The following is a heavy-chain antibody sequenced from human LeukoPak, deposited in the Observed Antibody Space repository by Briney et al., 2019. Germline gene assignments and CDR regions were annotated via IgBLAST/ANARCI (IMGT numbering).Heavy chain of an antibody. CDR1: GGSISSGDYY. Sequence: SETLSLTCTVSGGSISSGDYYWSWIRQPPGKGLEWIAYMYYSGSTYYNPSLKSRVTMSADTSKNQLSLKLSSVTAADTAVYYCARPYYYDSRIDPWGQGILVNVSS. J-gene: IGHJ5*02. CDR2: MYYSGST. CDR3: ARPYYYDSRIDP. D-gene: IGHD3-22*01. V-gene: IGHV4-30-4*01.